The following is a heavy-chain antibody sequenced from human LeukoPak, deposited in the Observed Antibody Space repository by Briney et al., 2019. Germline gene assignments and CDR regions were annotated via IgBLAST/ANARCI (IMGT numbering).Heavy chain of an antibody. CDR1: GFTFSSYE. CDR3: ATYYYGSGWDY. V-gene: IGHV3-48*03. D-gene: IGHD3-10*01. Sequence: GGSLRLSCAASGFTFSSYEMNWVRQAPGKGLEWVSYISSSGSTIYYADSVKGRFTISGDNAKNSLYLQMNSLRAEDTAVYYCATYYYGSGWDYWGQGTLVTVSS. CDR2: ISSSGSTI. J-gene: IGHJ4*02.